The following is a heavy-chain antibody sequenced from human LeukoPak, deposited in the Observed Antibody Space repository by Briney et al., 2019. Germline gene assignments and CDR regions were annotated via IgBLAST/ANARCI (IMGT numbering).Heavy chain of an antibody. J-gene: IGHJ6*02. CDR1: GFTFSSSG. CDR2: ISFDGSNT. Sequence: GGSLRLSCAASGFTFSSSGMHWVRQAPGKGLEWVAVISFDGSNTYYADSVKGRFTISRDNSKNTVYLQVKSLRTEDTAVYYCAKKGMDIVLVPSASGYYNYGMDVWGQGTTVTVSS. CDR3: AKKGMDIVLVPSASGYYNYGMDV. V-gene: IGHV3-30*18. D-gene: IGHD2-2*03.